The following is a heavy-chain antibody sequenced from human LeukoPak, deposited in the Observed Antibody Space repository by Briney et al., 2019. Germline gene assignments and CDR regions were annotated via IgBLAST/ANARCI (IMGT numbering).Heavy chain of an antibody. J-gene: IGHJ4*02. CDR3: ARGGSVV. CDR1: VYTFTGDD. D-gene: IGHD2-15*01. CDR2: INPNSGGT. Sequence: ASVKVSCKASVYTFTGDDMHWVRQAPGQGLEWMGRINPNSGGTNYAQKFQGRVTMTRDTSISTAYMELSGLRCDDPAVYYCARGGSVVWGQGTLVTVSS. V-gene: IGHV1-2*06.